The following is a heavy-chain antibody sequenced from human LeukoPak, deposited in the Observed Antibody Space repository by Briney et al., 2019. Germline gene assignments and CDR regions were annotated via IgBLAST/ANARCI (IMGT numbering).Heavy chain of an antibody. CDR3: ARAPSVRGVIIPYWYFDL. D-gene: IGHD3-10*01. Sequence: PSETLSLTCAVYGGSFSGYYWRWIRQPPGKGLEWIGEINHSGSTNYNPSLKSRVTISVDTSKNQFSLKLSSVTAADTAVYYCARAPSVRGVIIPYWYFDLWGRGTLVTASS. V-gene: IGHV4-34*01. J-gene: IGHJ2*01. CDR2: INHSGST. CDR1: GGSFSGYY.